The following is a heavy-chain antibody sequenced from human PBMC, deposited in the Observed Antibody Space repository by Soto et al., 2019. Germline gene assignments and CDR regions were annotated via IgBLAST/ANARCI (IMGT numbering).Heavy chain of an antibody. CDR2: IIPIFGTA. CDR1: GGTFSSYA. V-gene: IGHV1-69*13. J-gene: IGHJ3*02. CDR3: ARDKGYCSGGSCDAFDI. D-gene: IGHD2-15*01. Sequence: ASVKVSCKASGGTFSSYAISWVRQAPGQGLEWMGGIIPIFGTANYAQKFQGRVTITADESTSTAYMELSSLRSEDTAVYYCARDKGYCSGGSCDAFDIWGQGTMVTVSS.